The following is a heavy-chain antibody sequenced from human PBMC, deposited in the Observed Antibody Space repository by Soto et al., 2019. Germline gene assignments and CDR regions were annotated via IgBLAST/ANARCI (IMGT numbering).Heavy chain of an antibody. V-gene: IGHV3-33*01. CDR3: ARDYYDSSGYYSHYYYGMDV. Sequence: GGSLRLSCAASGFTFSSYGMHWVRQAPGKGLEWVAVIWYDGSNKYYADSVKGRFTISRDNSKNTLYLQMNSLRAEDTAVYYCARDYYDSSGYYSHYYYGMDVWGQGTTVTVSS. CDR2: IWYDGSNK. CDR1: GFTFSSYG. D-gene: IGHD3-22*01. J-gene: IGHJ6*02.